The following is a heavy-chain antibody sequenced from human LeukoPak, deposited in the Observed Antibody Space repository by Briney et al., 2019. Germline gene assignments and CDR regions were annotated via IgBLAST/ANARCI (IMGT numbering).Heavy chain of an antibody. CDR1: GDSISSCHYH. Sequence: SDTLTLICTVSGDSISSCHYHWRWIPQPPGEVVDWLGSIYYSGCIYYNPRLKSRVTISVDTSKNQFSLKLSSVTAADTAVYYCAGQMTTVTPWGMDAWGKGTTVTVSS. D-gene: IGHD4-17*01. CDR2: IYYSGCI. V-gene: IGHV4-39*07. CDR3: AGQMTTVTPWGMDA. J-gene: IGHJ6*03.